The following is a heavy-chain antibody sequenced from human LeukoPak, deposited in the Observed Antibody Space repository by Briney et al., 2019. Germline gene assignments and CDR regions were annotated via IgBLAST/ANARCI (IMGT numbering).Heavy chain of an antibody. V-gene: IGHV4-39*01. J-gene: IGHJ4*02. D-gene: IGHD6-19*01. CDR2: IYYSGST. CDR1: GGSISSSSYY. CDR3: ASWCIAVAGTAADY. Sequence: PSETLSLTCTVSGGSISSSSYYWGWIRQPPGKGLEWIGSIYYSGSTYYNPSLKSRVTISVDTSKNQFSLKLSSVTAADTAVYYCASWCIAVAGTAADYWGQGTLVTVSS.